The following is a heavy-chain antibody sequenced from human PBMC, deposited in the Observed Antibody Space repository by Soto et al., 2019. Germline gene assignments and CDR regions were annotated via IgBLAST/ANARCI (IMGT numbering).Heavy chain of an antibody. CDR2: IYYSGST. Sequence: SETLSLTCNVSGGSISGSYWSWIRQPPGKGLEWIGYIYYSGSTYYNPSLKSRVTISVDTSKNQFSLKLSSVTAADTAVYYCARTTIFRVVNEGFDPWGQGTLVTVSS. CDR3: ARTTIFRVVNEGFDP. D-gene: IGHD3-3*01. J-gene: IGHJ5*02. CDR1: GGSISGSY. V-gene: IGHV4-59*06.